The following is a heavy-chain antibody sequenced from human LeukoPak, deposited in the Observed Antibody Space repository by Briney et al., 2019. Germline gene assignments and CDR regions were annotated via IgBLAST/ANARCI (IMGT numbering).Heavy chain of an antibody. V-gene: IGHV4-59*01. D-gene: IGHD6-19*01. CDR3: ARGGSRYSSGWYVY. CDR2: IYYSGST. J-gene: IGHJ4*02. CDR1: GGSISSYY. Sequence: SETLSLTCTVSGGSISSYYWSWIRQPPGKGLEWIGYIYYSGSTNYNPSFKSRVTISVDTSKNQFSLKLSSVTAADTAVYYCARGGSRYSSGWYVYWGQGTLVTVSS.